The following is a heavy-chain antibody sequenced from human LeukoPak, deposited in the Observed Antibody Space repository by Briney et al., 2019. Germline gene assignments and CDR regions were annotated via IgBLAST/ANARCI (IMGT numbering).Heavy chain of an antibody. Sequence: GASLRLSCAASGFTFSSYAMSWVRQAPGKGLEWVSAISGSGGSTYYADFVKGRFTISRDNSKNTLYLQMNSLRAEDTAVYYCAKAGYCSSTSCRRGWFDPWGQGTLVTVSS. J-gene: IGHJ5*02. V-gene: IGHV3-23*01. CDR2: ISGSGGST. D-gene: IGHD2-2*01. CDR1: GFTFSSYA. CDR3: AKAGYCSSTSCRRGWFDP.